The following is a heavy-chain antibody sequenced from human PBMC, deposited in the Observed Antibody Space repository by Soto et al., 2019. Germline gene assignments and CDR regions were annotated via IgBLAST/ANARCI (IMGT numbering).Heavy chain of an antibody. CDR1: GYTFTSYD. Sequence: ASVKVSCKASGYTFTSYDITWVRQATGQGLEWMVCMNPNSGNTGYTQKFQGRVTMTRNTSISTAYMELSSVRSEDTAVYYCARGTTTVGYYFDYWGQGTLVTVSS. CDR2: MNPNSGNT. J-gene: IGHJ4*02. D-gene: IGHD4-17*01. V-gene: IGHV1-8*01. CDR3: ARGTTTVGYYFDY.